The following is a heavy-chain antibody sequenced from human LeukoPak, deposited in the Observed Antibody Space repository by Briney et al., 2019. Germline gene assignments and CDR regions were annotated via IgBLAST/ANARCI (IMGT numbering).Heavy chain of an antibody. CDR3: ARSGYLVVTAYYAFDI. CDR1: GYTFTSYY. J-gene: IGHJ3*02. D-gene: IGHD2-21*02. V-gene: IGHV1-46*01. Sequence: ASVKVSCKASGYTFTSYYIHWVRQAPGQGLEWMGIINPRGDFTTYAQKFQGRVTMTRDTSTSTIYMELSSLRSKDTAVYYCARSGYLVVTAYYAFDIWGQGTMVTVSS. CDR2: INPRGDFT.